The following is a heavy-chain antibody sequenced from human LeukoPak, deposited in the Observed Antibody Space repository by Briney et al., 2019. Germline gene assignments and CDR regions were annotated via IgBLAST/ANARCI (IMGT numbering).Heavy chain of an antibody. CDR2: IIPIFGTA. CDR1: GGTFSSYA. J-gene: IGHJ6*03. Sequence: SVKVSCKASGGTFSSYAISWVRQAPGQGIEWMGGIIPIFGTANYAQKFQGRVTITTDESTSTAYMELSSLRSEDTAVYYCATHCSSTSCYMGGYYYYYMDVWGKGTTVTVSS. D-gene: IGHD2-2*02. CDR3: ATHCSSTSCYMGGYYYYYMDV. V-gene: IGHV1-69*05.